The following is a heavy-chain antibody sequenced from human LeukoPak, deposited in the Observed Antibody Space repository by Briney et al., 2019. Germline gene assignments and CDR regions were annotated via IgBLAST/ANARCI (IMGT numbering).Heavy chain of an antibody. CDR1: GFTVSDYY. D-gene: IGHD3-10*01. CDR2: ISFSGSTI. J-gene: IGHJ4*02. Sequence: GGSLRLSCAASGFTVSDYYMTWIRQAPGKGLDWVSYISFSGSTIYYADSVKGRFIISRDTAKNTLYLQMNSLRAEDTAVYYCAKDGDGYYGSGSYSDYWGQGTLVTVSS. V-gene: IGHV3-11*04. CDR3: AKDGDGYYGSGSYSDY.